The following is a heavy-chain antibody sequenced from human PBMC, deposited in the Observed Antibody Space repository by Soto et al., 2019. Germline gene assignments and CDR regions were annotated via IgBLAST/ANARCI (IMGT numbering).Heavy chain of an antibody. CDR1: GYSFTSNW. CDR3: ARHQRDDASRKTES. D-gene: IGHD3-16*01. J-gene: IGHJ4*02. CDR2: INPADSDI. V-gene: IGHV5-51*01. Sequence: GESLKISCQGSGYSFTSNWIGWVRQIPGKGLEWMGIINPADSDIKYSPSFQGQVTISADKSIGTAYLQWSSLKASDTAMYYCARHQRDDASRKTESWGQETLVIVSS.